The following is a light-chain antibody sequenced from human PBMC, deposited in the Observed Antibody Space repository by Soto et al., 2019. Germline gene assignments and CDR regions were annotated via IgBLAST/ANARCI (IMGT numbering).Light chain of an antibody. CDR2: AAS. CDR3: QQYHTYRT. Sequence: DIQITQSPSSLSASVGDRVTITCRASQDIRNELGWYQQKPGKDPKFPIYAASSLHSGVQSRFSGSTSGTEFTLTIRRLKPDDFATYYCQQYHTYRTFGPGTRWIS. J-gene: IGKJ1*01. V-gene: IGKV1-17*01. CDR1: QDIRNE.